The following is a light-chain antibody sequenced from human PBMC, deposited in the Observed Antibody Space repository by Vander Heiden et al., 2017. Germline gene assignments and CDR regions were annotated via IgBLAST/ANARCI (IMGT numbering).Light chain of an antibody. V-gene: IGLV1-47*02. J-gene: IGLJ3*02. CDR2: SDN. CDR1: SSNIGNNY. Sequence: QSVLTQSPSASGTPGHRVTISCSGASSNIGNNYVYWYQHLPGTAPKLLIYSDNQRPSGVPDRFSGSKSGTSASLAISGLRSEDEADYYCAAWDDSLSGLWVFGGGTKLTVL. CDR3: AAWDDSLSGLWV.